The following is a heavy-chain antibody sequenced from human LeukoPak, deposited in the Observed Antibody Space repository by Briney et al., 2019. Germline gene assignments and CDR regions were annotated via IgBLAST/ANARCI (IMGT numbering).Heavy chain of an antibody. CDR2: IIPIFGTA. CDR3: AREGDTAMVVFDY. Sequence: GASVKVSCKASGGTFSSYAISWVRQAPGQGLEWMGRIIPIFGTANYAQKFQGRVTITTGESTSTAYMELSSLRSEDTAVYYCAREGDTAMVVFDYWGQGTLVTVSS. J-gene: IGHJ4*02. V-gene: IGHV1-69*05. D-gene: IGHD5-18*01. CDR1: GGTFSSYA.